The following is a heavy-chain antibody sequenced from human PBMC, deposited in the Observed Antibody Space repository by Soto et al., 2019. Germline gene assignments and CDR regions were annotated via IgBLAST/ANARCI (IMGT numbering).Heavy chain of an antibody. CDR1: GGTFSSYA. J-gene: IGHJ6*03. V-gene: IGHV1-69*04. CDR3: ARDRSSDPYCYCCMDV. CDR2: IIPIRGIE. Sequence: QVQLVQSGAEVKKPGSSVKVSCKASGGTFSSYAITWVRQAPGQGLEWMGRIIPIRGIENYAQKFQDRVTITADKSTSTVYMELSSLRSEDTAVYYCARDRSSDPYCYCCMDVWGKGTTVTVSS. D-gene: IGHD6-19*01.